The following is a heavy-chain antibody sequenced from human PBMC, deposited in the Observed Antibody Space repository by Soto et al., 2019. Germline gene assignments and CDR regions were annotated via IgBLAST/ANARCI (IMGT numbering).Heavy chain of an antibody. Sequence: GGSLRLSCAASGFTFSSYAMSWVRQAPGKGLEWVSAISGSGGSTYYADSVKCRFTISRDNSKNTLYLQMNSLRAEDTAVYYCAKDSSGYYYGYYYYGMDVWGQGTTVTVSS. J-gene: IGHJ6*02. CDR3: AKDSSGYYYGYYYYGMDV. CDR2: ISGSGGST. D-gene: IGHD3-22*01. V-gene: IGHV3-23*01. CDR1: GFTFSSYA.